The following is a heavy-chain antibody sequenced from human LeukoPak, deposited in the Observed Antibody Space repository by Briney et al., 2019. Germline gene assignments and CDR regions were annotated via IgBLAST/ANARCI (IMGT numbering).Heavy chain of an antibody. J-gene: IGHJ5*02. CDR1: GYNFTDYY. CDR2: IIPNSGGR. CDR3: ARVREPKLRGAFHP. D-gene: IGHD3-10*01. V-gene: IGHV1-2*02. Sequence: ASVKVSCKASGYNFTDYYIHWVRQAPGQGLEWMGWIIPNSGGRNHAQKFQGRVTMTRDTSISTAYMELTRLTSDDTAVYYCARVREPKLRGAFHPWGQGTLVTVSS.